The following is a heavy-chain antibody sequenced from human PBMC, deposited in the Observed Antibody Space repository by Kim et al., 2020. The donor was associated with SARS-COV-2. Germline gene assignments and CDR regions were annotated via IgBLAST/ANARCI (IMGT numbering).Heavy chain of an antibody. D-gene: IGHD5-12*01. V-gene: IGHV3-53*01. Sequence: GGSLRLSCVASGFTVSSNYMSWVRQAPGKGLEWVSVIYSGGSTYYADSVKGRFTISRDNSKNTLYLQMNSLRAEDTAVYYCGTSRDGYNGDAFDIWGQGTMVTVSS. CDR2: IYSGGST. J-gene: IGHJ3*02. CDR1: GFTVSSNY. CDR3: GTSRDGYNGDAFDI.